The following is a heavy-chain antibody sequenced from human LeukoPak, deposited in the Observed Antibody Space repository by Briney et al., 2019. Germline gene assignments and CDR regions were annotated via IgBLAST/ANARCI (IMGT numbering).Heavy chain of an antibody. CDR2: SILRGGST. Sequence: GGSLRLSCAASGFTFSSHVMNWIRQAPGKGLEWVSSILRGGSTYDANSVKGRFTISRDNSGNTVFQQMKTLRAEETALYYCGEYILGSTVDDGGEGTLVTV. CDR3: GEYILGSTVDD. J-gene: IGHJ4*02. CDR1: GFTFSSHV. D-gene: IGHD1-26*01. V-gene: IGHV3-23*01.